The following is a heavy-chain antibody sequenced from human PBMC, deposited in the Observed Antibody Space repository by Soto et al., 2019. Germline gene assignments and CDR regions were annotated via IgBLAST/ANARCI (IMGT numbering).Heavy chain of an antibody. CDR3: ARGLATLPVFAFDI. J-gene: IGHJ3*02. V-gene: IGHV2-5*01. CDR1: GFSLSTRGVG. D-gene: IGHD6-6*01. Sequence: KESGPTLVKPTQTLTLTCSFSGFSLSTRGVGVGWIRQSPGKALEWLALIYWSGDEHYRPSLKSRLSIFKDTSKNHVVLIMTDMDPVDTATYYCARGLATLPVFAFDIWGQGTVVTVSS. CDR2: IYWSGDE.